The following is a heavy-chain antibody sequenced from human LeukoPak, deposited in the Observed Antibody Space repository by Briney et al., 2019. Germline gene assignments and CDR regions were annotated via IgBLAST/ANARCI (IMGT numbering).Heavy chain of an antibody. CDR1: GYTFTGYY. D-gene: IGHD5-12*01. CDR3: ARGPLYSGYAGYYYYYMDV. V-gene: IGHV1-2*02. J-gene: IGHJ6*03. CDR2: INPNSGGT. Sequence: ASVKASCKASGYTFTGYYMHWVRQAPGQGLEWMGWINPNSGGTNYAQKFQGRVTMTRDTSISTAYMELSRLRSDDTAVYYCARGPLYSGYAGYYYYYMDVWGKGTTVTISS.